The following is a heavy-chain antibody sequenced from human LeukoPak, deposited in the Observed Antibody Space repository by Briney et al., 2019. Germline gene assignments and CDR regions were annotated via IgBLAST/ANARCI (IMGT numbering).Heavy chain of an antibody. CDR3: ARYDSRGSASTRFDY. CDR1: GYSLGKNYY. D-gene: IGHD3-16*01. V-gene: IGHV4-38-2*01. Sequence: SETLSLTCAVSGYSLGKNYYWGWIRQPPGKGLEWIGRIYGTGSTSYNPSLMNRVTMSVDTSKNHFSLKLTSVTAADTAVYYCARYDSRGSASTRFDYWGQGILVTSSS. CDR2: IYGTGST. J-gene: IGHJ4*02.